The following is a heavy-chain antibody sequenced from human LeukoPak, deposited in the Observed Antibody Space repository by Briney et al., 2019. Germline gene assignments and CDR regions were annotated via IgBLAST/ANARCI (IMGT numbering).Heavy chain of an antibody. Sequence: SETLSLTCAVYGGSFSGYYWSWIRQPPGKGLEWIASIYYTGSTYYSPSLRSRATMSVDTSKNQFSLELSALTAADTAFYYFPGVLYSYIFSGYPFDLWDRGTLVAVS. V-gene: IGHV4-34*01. J-gene: IGHJ2*01. D-gene: IGHD3-9*01. CDR2: IYYTGST. CDR3: PGVLYSYIFSGYPFDL. CDR1: GGSFSGYY.